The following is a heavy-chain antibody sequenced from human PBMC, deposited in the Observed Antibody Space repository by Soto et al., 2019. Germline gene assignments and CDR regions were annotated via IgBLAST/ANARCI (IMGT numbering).Heavy chain of an antibody. D-gene: IGHD6-25*01. CDR2: IIPIFGTA. CDR3: ARVAAPRRPHYYYYYGMDV. J-gene: IGHJ6*02. V-gene: IGHV1-69*01. CDR1: GGTFSSYA. Sequence: QVQLVQSGAEVNKPGSSVKVSCKASGGTFSSYAISWVRQAPGQGLEGMGGIIPIFGTANYAQKFQGRVTITADETTRTAYMELSSLRSEDTAVYYCARVAAPRRPHYYYYYGMDVWGQGTTVPVSS.